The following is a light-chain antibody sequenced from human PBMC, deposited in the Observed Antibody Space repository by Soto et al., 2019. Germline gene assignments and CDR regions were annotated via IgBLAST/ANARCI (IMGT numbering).Light chain of an antibody. CDR3: AAWEDSVNLWL. Sequence: QSVLTQPPSASGIPGQTVTLSCSGSPSNIGSNYVYWYQQLPGTAPKLLIYRNNQRPSGVPDRFSGSKSCTSGSLAISGLRSEDEADYYCAAWEDSVNLWLFGGGTKLTVL. V-gene: IGLV1-47*02. J-gene: IGLJ3*02. CDR1: PSNIGSNY. CDR2: RNN.